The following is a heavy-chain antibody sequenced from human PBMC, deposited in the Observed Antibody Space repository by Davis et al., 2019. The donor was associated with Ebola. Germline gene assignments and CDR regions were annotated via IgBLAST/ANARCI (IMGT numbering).Heavy chain of an antibody. CDR3: ASGDGRGSSYDMDV. CDR1: PFSFISYG. J-gene: IGHJ6*02. V-gene: IGHV3-7*03. CDR2: IKQDGGEK. D-gene: IGHD5-12*01. Sequence: GGSLRLSCAASPFSFISYGMHWVRQAPGKGPEWVAIIKQDGGEKHYVDSVKGRFTISRDNAKNSLFLQMNSLRAEDTAFYYCASGDGRGSSYDMDVWGQGTTVNVYS.